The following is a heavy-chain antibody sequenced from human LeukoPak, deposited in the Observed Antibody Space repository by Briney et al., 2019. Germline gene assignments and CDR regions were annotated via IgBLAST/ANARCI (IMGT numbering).Heavy chain of an antibody. CDR2: TYYRSKWYN. D-gene: IGHD4-11*01. J-gene: IGHJ6*03. Sequence: SQTLSLTCAISGDSVSSNSAAWNWIRQSPSRSLEWLGRTYYRSKWYNDYAVSVKSRITINPDTSKNQIFLQLNSVTPEDTAVYYCAISHGRLGAPGYMDVWGKGTTVTVSS. CDR1: GDSVSSNSAA. CDR3: AISHGRLGAPGYMDV. V-gene: IGHV6-1*01.